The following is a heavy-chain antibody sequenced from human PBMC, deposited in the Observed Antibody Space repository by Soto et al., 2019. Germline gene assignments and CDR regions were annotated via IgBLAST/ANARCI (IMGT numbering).Heavy chain of an antibody. D-gene: IGHD2-15*01. J-gene: IGHJ4*02. CDR2: IYHSGST. CDR3: ARRGGGVVLAATTPFYY. CDR1: SGSISTANW. V-gene: IGHV4-4*02. Sequence: QVPLQESGPRLVRPSGTLSLTCTVSSGSISTANWWSWVRQPPGRGLEWIGEIYHSGSTNYKLSLKSRVTLSVDKSKYQFSLRLSSVAAPDTATYYCARRGGGVVLAATTPFYYWGKGTLGTVSS.